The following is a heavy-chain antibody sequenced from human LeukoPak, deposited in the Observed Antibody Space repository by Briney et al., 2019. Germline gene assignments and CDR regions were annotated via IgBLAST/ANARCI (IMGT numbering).Heavy chain of an antibody. CDR1: GGSFSAYY. CDR3: ARFPGSAEYRHYYYMDV. CDR2: INHSGST. Sequence: PSETLSLTCAVHGGSFSAYYWSWIRQSPEKGLEWIGEINHSGSTNYNPSLKSRVTISVDTSKNQFSLKLSSVTAADTAVYYCARFPGSAEYRHYYYMDVWGKGTTVTVSS. D-gene: IGHD2-15*01. J-gene: IGHJ6*03. V-gene: IGHV4-34*01.